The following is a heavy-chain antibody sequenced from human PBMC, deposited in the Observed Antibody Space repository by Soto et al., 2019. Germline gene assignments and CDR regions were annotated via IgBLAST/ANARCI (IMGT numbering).Heavy chain of an antibody. V-gene: IGHV3-33*05. J-gene: IGHJ4*02. D-gene: IGHD6-13*01. CDR1: GFTFTSYG. CDR3: ARSAGKGGLAAPIDY. CDR2: ISYDGSNK. Sequence: LRLSCASSGFTFTSYGMHWVRQAPGKGLEWVTVISYDGSNKYYADSVKGRFTISRDNSKNTLFLQMDSLRAEDTAVYYCARSAGKGGLAAPIDYWGQGTLVTVSS.